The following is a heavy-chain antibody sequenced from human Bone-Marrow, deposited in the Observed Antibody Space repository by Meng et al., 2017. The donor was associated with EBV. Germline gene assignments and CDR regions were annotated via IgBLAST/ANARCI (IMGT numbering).Heavy chain of an antibody. CDR1: GGSFSGYY. J-gene: IGHJ2*01. CDR3: ARSAKGYFGL. V-gene: IGHV4-34*01. CDR2: INHSGST. Sequence: GQFRRWGQGLLKPSETLSLTCAVYGGSFSGYYWSWIRQPPGKGLEWIGEINHSGSTNYSPSLKSRVTISVDTSKNQFSLKLSSVTAADTAVYYCARSAKGYFGLWGRGTLVTVSS.